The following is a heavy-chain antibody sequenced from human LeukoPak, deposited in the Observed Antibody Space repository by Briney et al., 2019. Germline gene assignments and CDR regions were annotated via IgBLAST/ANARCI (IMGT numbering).Heavy chain of an antibody. CDR1: GFSFSNSG. J-gene: IGHJ4*02. CDR2: ISDISHII. Sequence: GGSLRLSCAVSGFSFSNSGMNWVRQAPGEGLQWVSYISDISHIIYYADSVKGRFTISRDNAKNSLYLQMHSLRADDTAVYYCATAGCYPVWGQGTLVTVSS. V-gene: IGHV3-48*04. CDR3: ATAGCYPV. D-gene: IGHD2-8*01.